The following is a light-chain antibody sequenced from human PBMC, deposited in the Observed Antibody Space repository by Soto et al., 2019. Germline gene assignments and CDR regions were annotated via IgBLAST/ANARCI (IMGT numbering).Light chain of an antibody. Sequence: QPVLTQPPSASGTPGQRVTISCSGSRSNIGNNYVHWYQQLRGTAPKLLIFKSNQRPSGVPDRFSGSTSGTSDSLAISGLRSEDEADYYCATWDDRRSGVLFGGGTQLTVL. J-gene: IGLJ2*01. CDR1: RSNIGNNY. CDR3: ATWDDRRSGVL. CDR2: KSN. V-gene: IGLV1-47*01.